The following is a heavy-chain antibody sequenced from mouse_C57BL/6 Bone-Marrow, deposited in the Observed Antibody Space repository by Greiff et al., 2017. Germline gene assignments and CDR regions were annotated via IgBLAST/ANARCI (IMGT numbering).Heavy chain of an antibody. CDR1: GYTFTGSW. CDR2: ILPGSGST. CDR3: ARRGAPDYFDY. V-gene: IGHV1-9*01. J-gene: IGHJ2*01. D-gene: IGHD6-1*01. Sequence: QVQLKQSGAELMKPGASVKLSCKATGYTFTGSWLEWVKQRPGHGLEWIGEILPGSGSTTYTETFKGKATFTADTSPNTAYMQLSSLTTEDSAIYYCARRGAPDYFDYGGQGTTLTVSS.